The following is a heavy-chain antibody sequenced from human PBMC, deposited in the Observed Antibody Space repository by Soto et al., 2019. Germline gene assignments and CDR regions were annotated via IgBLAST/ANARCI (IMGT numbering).Heavy chain of an antibody. Sequence: PGGSLRLSCAASGFTFSSYAMSWVRQAPGKGLEWVSAISGSGGSTYYADSVKGRFTISRDNSKNTLYLQMNSLRAEDTAVYYCAKGQDRAYCGGDCRKTSDYWGQGTLVTVSS. V-gene: IGHV3-23*01. D-gene: IGHD2-21*02. J-gene: IGHJ4*02. CDR2: ISGSGGST. CDR3: AKGQDRAYCGGDCRKTSDY. CDR1: GFTFSSYA.